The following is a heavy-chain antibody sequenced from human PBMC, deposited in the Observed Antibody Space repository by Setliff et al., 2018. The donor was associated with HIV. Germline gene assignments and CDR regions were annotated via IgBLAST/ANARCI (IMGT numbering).Heavy chain of an antibody. Sequence: PSETLSLTCTVSGGSFSSSSYYWGWIRQPPGKGLEWIGNIYYSGSTYYNPSLRSRVTISKVTSKNQFSLHLTSVTAADTAVYYCAGRDGYNRYYFDFWGQGTLVTVSS. V-gene: IGHV4-39*07. J-gene: IGHJ4*02. D-gene: IGHD2-21*01. CDR1: GGSFSSSSYY. CDR2: IYYSGST. CDR3: AGRDGYNRYYFDF.